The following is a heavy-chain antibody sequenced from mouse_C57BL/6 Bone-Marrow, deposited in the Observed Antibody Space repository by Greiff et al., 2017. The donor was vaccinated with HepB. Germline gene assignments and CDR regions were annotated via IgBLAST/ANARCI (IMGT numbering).Heavy chain of an antibody. CDR2: INPNYGTT. Sequence: EVKLQESGPELVKPGASVKISCKASGYSFTDYNMNWVKQSNGKSLEWIGVINPNYGTTSYNQKFKGKATLTVDQSSSTAYMQLNSLTSEDSAVYYCARVRGWLLLYWYFDVWGTGTTVTVSS. CDR3: ARVRGWLLLYWYFDV. J-gene: IGHJ1*03. CDR1: GYSFTDYN. V-gene: IGHV1-39*01. D-gene: IGHD2-3*01.